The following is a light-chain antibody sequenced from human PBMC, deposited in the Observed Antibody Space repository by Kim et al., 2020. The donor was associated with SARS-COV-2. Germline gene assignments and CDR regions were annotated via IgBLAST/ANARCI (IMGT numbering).Light chain of an antibody. CDR2: EVS. J-gene: IGLJ1*01. CDR1: SSDVGGYNY. V-gene: IGLV2-8*01. Sequence: GQSVTISCTGTSSDVGGYNYVSWYQQHPGKAPKLMIYEVSNRPSGVPDRFSGSKSGNTASLTVSGLQAEDEADYYCSSYTGSSNFVFGTGTKVTVL. CDR3: SSYTGSSNFV.